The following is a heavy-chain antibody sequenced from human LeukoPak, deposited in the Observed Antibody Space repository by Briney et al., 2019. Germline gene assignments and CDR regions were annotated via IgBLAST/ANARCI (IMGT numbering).Heavy chain of an antibody. CDR2: ISSSDRTI. Sequence: GGSLRLSCAASGFTFSSYEMNWVRQAPGKGLEWVSYISSSDRTIYYADSVKGRFTISRDNANNSLYLQMNSPRAEVTAVYYCAREIRDRERIGGSTPPAFDIWGQGAMFTVSS. CDR3: AREIRDRERIGGSTPPAFDI. D-gene: IGHD5-24*01. J-gene: IGHJ3*02. CDR1: GFTFSSYE. V-gene: IGHV3-48*03.